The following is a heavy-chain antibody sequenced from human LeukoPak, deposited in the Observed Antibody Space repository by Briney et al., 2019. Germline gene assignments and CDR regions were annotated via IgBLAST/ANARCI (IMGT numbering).Heavy chain of an antibody. CDR1: GYTFTSYD. Sequence: ASVKVSCKASGYTFTSYDINWVRQATGQGLEWMGWMNPNSGNTGYAQKFQGRVTMTRNTSISTAYMELSSLRSEDTAVYYCAGAGPYQHDYSKGPNYYYMDVWGKGTTVTVSS. CDR3: AGAGPYQHDYSKGPNYYYMDV. V-gene: IGHV1-8*01. CDR2: MNPNSGNT. J-gene: IGHJ6*03. D-gene: IGHD4-11*01.